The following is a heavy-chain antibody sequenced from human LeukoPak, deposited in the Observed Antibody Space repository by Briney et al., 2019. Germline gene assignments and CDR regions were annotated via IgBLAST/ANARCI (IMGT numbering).Heavy chain of an antibody. J-gene: IGHJ4*02. D-gene: IGHD5-12*01. CDR2: ISYDGSNK. Sequence: GGSLRLAWAAAGFTVRSYAMHWVRQAPGRGLGWVAVISYDGSNKYYADCVKGRVTISREKSKNTLYLQMNSLTSDDTAVYYCARDITLRYSGYGIDYWGQGTLVTVSS. CDR3: ARDITLRYSGYGIDY. CDR1: GFTVRSYA. V-gene: IGHV3-30*04.